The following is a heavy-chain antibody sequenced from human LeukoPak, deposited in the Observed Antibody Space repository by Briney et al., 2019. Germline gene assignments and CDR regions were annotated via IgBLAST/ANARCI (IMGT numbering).Heavy chain of an antibody. D-gene: IGHD3-22*01. Sequence: GGSLRLSCAASGFNVSSNEMSRVRQAPGKGLEWVSCISGGSTYPADSRKGRFTIPRDNSKNVLHLQMSSLRAEDTAVYYCARKKYYYDSSDYGWFDPWGQGTLVTVSS. CDR3: ARKKYYYDSSDYGWFDP. CDR2: ISGGST. J-gene: IGHJ5*02. V-gene: IGHV3-38-3*01. CDR1: GFNVSSNE.